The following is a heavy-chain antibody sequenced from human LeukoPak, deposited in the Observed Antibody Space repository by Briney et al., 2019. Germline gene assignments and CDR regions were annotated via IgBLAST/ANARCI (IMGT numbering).Heavy chain of an antibody. CDR3: ARGGSLSSGWWDSAFDI. D-gene: IGHD6-19*01. V-gene: IGHV1-2*02. CDR1: GYTFTGYY. J-gene: IGHJ3*02. CDR2: INPNSGGT. Sequence: GASVKVSCKASGYTFTGYYVHWVRQAPGQGLEWMGWINPNSGGTNYAQKFQGRVTMTRDTSTSTVYMELSSLRSEDTAVYYCARGGSLSSGWWDSAFDIWGQGTMVTVSS.